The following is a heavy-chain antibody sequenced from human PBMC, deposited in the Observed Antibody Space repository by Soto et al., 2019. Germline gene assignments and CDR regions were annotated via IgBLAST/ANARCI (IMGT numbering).Heavy chain of an antibody. CDR2: ISYDGSNK. D-gene: IGHD4-17*01. J-gene: IGHJ3*02. Sequence: QVQLVESGGGVVQPGRSLRLSCAASGFTFSSYGMHWFRQSPGKGLEWVAVISYDGSNKYYADSVKGRFTISRDNSKNTLYLQMNSMRAEDTAVYYCEKDHRDYGAFDIWGQGTMVTVSS. CDR1: GFTFSSYG. V-gene: IGHV3-30*18. CDR3: EKDHRDYGAFDI.